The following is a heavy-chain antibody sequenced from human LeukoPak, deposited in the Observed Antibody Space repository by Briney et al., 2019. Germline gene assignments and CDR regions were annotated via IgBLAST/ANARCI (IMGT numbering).Heavy chain of an antibody. CDR2: INAGNGNT. D-gene: IGHD2-8*01. V-gene: IGHV1-3*01. J-gene: IGHJ4*02. CDR3: ARRGPPYDPAAY. CDR1: GYTFTSYA. Sequence: ASVKVSCKASGYTFTSYAMHWVRQAPGQRLEWMGWINAGNGNTKYSQKFQGRVTITRDTSASTAYMELSSLRSEDTAVYYCARRGPPYDPAAYWGQGTLVTVSS.